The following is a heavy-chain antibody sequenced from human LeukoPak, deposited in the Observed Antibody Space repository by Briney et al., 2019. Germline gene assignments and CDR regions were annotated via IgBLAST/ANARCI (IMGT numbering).Heavy chain of an antibody. V-gene: IGHV1-69*13. CDR1: GGAFSSYA. CDR2: IIPIFGTA. CDR3: ARDSGITIFGVVTYYMDV. D-gene: IGHD3-3*01. Sequence: GASVKVSCKASGGAFSSYAISWVRQAPGQGLEWMGGIIPIFGTANYAQKFQGRVTITADESTSTAYMELSSLRSEDTAVYYCARDSGITIFGVVTYYMDVWGKGTTVTVSS. J-gene: IGHJ6*03.